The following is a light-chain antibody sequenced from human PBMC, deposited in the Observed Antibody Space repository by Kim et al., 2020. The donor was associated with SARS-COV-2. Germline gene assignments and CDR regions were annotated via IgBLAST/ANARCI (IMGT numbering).Light chain of an antibody. V-gene: IGLV3-1*01. CDR1: KLGEKY. CDR2: QDT. CDR3: QAWDNTWV. Sequence: YELTQPPSVSVSPGQTVTITCSGDKLGEKYSSWYQQQPGQAPVLVIYQDTKRPSGIPERFAGSNSGNTATLTISGAQAMDEADYYCQAWDNTWVFGGGT. J-gene: IGLJ3*02.